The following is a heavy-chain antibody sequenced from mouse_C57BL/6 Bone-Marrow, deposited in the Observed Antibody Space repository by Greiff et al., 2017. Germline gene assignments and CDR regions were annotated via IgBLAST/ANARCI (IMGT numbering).Heavy chain of an antibody. Sequence: VQLQQSGPELVKPGASVKISCKASGYSFTDYNMNWVKQSNGKSLEWIGVLNPNYGTTSYNQKFKGKATLTVDQSSSTAYMQLNSLTSEDSAVYYCARGTTVVATDYFDYWGQGTTLTVSS. CDR3: ARGTTVVATDYFDY. CDR2: LNPNYGTT. V-gene: IGHV1-39*01. CDR1: GYSFTDYN. D-gene: IGHD1-1*01. J-gene: IGHJ2*01.